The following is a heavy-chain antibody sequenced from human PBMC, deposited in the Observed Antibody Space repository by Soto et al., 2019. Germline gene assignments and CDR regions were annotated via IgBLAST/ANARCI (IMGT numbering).Heavy chain of an antibody. CDR2: IDWDDDK. D-gene: IGHD3-16*01. J-gene: IGHJ6*02. CDR3: ARIQGETTYPDDYGLDV. V-gene: IGHV2-70*01. Sequence: SGPTLVNPTQTLTLTCTFSGFSLSTSGMCVSWIRQPPGKALEWLALIDWDDDKYYSTSLKTRLTISKDTSKNQVVLTMTNMDPVDTATYYCARIQGETTYPDDYGLDVWGQGTTVTVSS. CDR1: GFSLSTSGMC.